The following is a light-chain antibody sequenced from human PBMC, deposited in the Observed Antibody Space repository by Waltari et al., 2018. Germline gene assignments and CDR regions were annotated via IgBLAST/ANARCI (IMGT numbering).Light chain of an antibody. CDR3: QHYNNWPPIT. CDR2: RAS. J-gene: IGKJ5*01. Sequence: EIVLTQSPSTLSVSSGERATLSCRTSQNVYTNLAWYQQSPGPPPRLIIYRASTRASGIPARFSGSGSGAELPLTISSLQSEDSAVYYCQHYNNWPPITFGRRTRLEIK. V-gene: IGKV3-15*01. CDR1: QNVYTN.